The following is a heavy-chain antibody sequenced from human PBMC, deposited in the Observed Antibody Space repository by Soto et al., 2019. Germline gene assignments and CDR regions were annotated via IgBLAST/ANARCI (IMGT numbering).Heavy chain of an antibody. J-gene: IGHJ4*02. CDR3: ARVPEFSVAFDY. V-gene: IGHV1-3*01. CDR1: GYTFTSYA. D-gene: IGHD3-10*01. Sequence: ASVNVSCKASGYTFTSYAMHLVRQAPGQRLEWMGWINAGNGNTKYSQKFQGRVTITRDTSASTAYMELSSLRSEDTAVYYCARVPEFSVAFDYWGQGTLVTVSS. CDR2: INAGNGNT.